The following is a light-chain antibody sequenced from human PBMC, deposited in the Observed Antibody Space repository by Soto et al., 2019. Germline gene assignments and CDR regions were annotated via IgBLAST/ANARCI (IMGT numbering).Light chain of an antibody. Sequence: QSVLTQPASVSGSPGQSITISCTGTSSDVGNYNYVSWYQQHPGKAPKLVIYDVTNRPSGVSNRFSGSKSGNTASLTISGLQAEDAAHYYCSSYTSSSTGVFGGGTKLTVL. CDR2: DVT. J-gene: IGLJ3*02. CDR3: SSYTSSSTGV. V-gene: IGLV2-14*01. CDR1: SSDVGNYNY.